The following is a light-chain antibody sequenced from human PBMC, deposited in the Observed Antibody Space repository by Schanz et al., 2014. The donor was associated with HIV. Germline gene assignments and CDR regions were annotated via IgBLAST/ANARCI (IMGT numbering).Light chain of an antibody. CDR1: QSVSNN. Sequence: EIVMTQSPATLSVSPGERATLSCRASQSVSNNLAWYQLKPGQAPRLLIYDASTRASATPARFSGSGSGTEFTLTFSSLQSEDFAVYYCQQYKDWPPLTFGGGSKVEIK. V-gene: IGKV3-15*01. CDR2: DAS. CDR3: QQYKDWPPLT. J-gene: IGKJ4*01.